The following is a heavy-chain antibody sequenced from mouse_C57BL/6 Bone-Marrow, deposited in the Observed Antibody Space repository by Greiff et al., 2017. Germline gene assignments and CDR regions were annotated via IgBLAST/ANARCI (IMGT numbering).Heavy chain of an antibody. CDR2: IDPENGAT. D-gene: IGHD5-5*01. V-gene: IGHV14-4*01. CDR1: GFNIKDDY. J-gene: IGHJ3*01. CDR3: TTGNYLAWFAY. Sequence: EVQLQQSGAELVRPGASVKLSCTASGFNIKDDYMHWVKQRPEQGLEWIGWIDPENGATEYASKFQGKATITADTSSNTAYLQLSSLTSEDTAVYYCTTGNYLAWFAYWGQGTLVTVSA.